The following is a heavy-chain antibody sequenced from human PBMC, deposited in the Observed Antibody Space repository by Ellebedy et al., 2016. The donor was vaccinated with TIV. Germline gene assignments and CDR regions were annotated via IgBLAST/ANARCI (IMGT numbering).Heavy chain of an antibody. CDR1: EFTFSSYW. V-gene: IGHV3-7*01. J-gene: IGHJ4*02. CDR2: IKQDGSEK. D-gene: IGHD3-9*01. CDR3: ATYDILTLDSYYFDY. Sequence: PGGSLRLSCAASEFTFSSYWMSWVRPAPGKGLEWVANIKQDGSEKYYVDSVKGRFTISRDNAKNSLYLQMNSLRAEDKAVYYCATYDILTLDSYYFDYWGQGTLVTVSS.